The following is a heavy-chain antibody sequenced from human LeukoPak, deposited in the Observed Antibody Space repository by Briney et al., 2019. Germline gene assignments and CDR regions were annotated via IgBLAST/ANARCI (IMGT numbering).Heavy chain of an antibody. J-gene: IGHJ4*02. Sequence: SETLSLTCTVSGGSISSGSYYWSWIRQPAGKGLEWIGRIYTSGSTNYNPSLKSRVTISVDTSKNQFSLKLSSVTAVDTAVYYCARARSSWYGALFDYWGQGTLVTVSS. CDR2: IYTSGST. CDR3: ARARSSWYGALFDY. CDR1: GGSISSGSYY. V-gene: IGHV4-61*02. D-gene: IGHD6-13*01.